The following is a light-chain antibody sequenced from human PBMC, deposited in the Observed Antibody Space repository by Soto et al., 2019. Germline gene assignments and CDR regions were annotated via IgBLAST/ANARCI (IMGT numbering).Light chain of an antibody. J-gene: IGKJ1*01. CDR3: QQYNSYSPT. CDR1: QSISSW. Sequence: DIQMTQSPSTLSASVGDRVTITCRASQSISSWLAWYQQKPGKAPKLLIYKASSLESGVPSRFSGSGSGTEFTLTISRLQPDDFATYYCQQYNSYSPTVGQGTKVDSK. V-gene: IGKV1-5*03. CDR2: KAS.